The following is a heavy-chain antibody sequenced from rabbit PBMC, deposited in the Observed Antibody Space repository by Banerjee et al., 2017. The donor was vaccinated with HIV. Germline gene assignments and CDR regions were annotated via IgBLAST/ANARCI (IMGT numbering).Heavy chain of an antibody. V-gene: IGHV1S45*01. CDR3: ARDLAGVIGWNFDL. J-gene: IGHJ4*01. CDR2: VYTGSSGST. D-gene: IGHD4-1*01. Sequence: QQQLEESGGGLVKPGGTLTLTCKASGLDFSNSYWICWVRQAPGKGLEWIACVYTGSSGSTYYASWAKGRFTISKTSSTTVTLQMTSLTAADTATYFCARDLAGVIGWNFDLWGPGTLVTVS. CDR1: GLDFSNSYW.